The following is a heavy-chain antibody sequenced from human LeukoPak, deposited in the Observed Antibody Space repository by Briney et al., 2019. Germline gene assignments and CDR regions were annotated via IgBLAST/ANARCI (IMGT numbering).Heavy chain of an antibody. V-gene: IGHV3-7*04. CDR1: GFTFTNDF. CDR3: ARGRGWTYDS. CDR2: MRVDGTDI. J-gene: IGHJ4*02. D-gene: IGHD3/OR15-3a*01. Sequence: GGSLRLSCAASGFTFTNDFMTWVRQAPGKGPEWVANMRVDGTDIHYVDSVKGRFTISSDNARNSLYLQMNTLGAEDTAVYYCARGRGWTYDSWGRGTLVTVSS.